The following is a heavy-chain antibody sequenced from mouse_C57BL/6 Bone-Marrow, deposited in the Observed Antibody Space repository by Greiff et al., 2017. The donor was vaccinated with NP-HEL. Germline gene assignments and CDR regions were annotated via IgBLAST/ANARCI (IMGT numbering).Heavy chain of an antibody. CDR3: ARDV. Sequence: VQLQQPGAELVKPGASVKMSCKASGYTFTSYWITWVKQRPGQGLEWIGDIYPGSGSTNYNEKFKSKATLTVDTPSSTAYMQLSSLTSEDSAVYYCARDVWGTGTTVTVSS. CDR1: GYTFTSYW. CDR2: IYPGSGST. V-gene: IGHV1-55*01. J-gene: IGHJ1*03.